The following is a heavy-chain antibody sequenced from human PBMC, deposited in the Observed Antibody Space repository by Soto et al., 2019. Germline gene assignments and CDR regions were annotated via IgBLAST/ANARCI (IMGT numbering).Heavy chain of an antibody. Sequence: SETLSLTCAVSGDSISSGGFSWSWIRQPPGKGLEWIGYIYHSGTSFYNPSLKSRVTISVDGSKNQFSLKVNSVTAADTAVYYCARATVTRLDYWGQGTPVTVSS. CDR3: ARATVTRLDY. CDR2: IYHSGTS. CDR1: GDSISSGGFS. J-gene: IGHJ4*02. V-gene: IGHV4-30-2*01. D-gene: IGHD4-17*01.